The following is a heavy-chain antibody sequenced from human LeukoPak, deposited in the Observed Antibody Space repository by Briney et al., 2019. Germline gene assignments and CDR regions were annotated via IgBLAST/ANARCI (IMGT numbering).Heavy chain of an antibody. CDR3: VRRRKSNDS. Sequence: SETLSLTCAVYGGSFSGYFWIWVRQPPGKGLEWIGEISLDGSTTYNPSLKSRVTISVDTSKTQFSLKLTSVAAADTAVYYCVRRRKSNDSWGQGTLVTVSS. D-gene: IGHD1-14*01. J-gene: IGHJ4*02. V-gene: IGHV4-34*01. CDR2: ISLDGST. CDR1: GGSFSGYF.